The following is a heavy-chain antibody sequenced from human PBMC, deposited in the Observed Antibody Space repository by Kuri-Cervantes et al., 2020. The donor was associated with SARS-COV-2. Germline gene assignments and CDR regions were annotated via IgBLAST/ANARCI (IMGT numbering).Heavy chain of an antibody. D-gene: IGHD2-2*01. Sequence: GSLRLSCAVYGGSFSDYYWSWVRQPPGKGLEWIGEINHSGSTNYNPSLKSRVTISVDTSKNQFSLKLSSVTAADTAVYYYARGRVVVPAAFDYWGQGTLVTVSS. CDR2: INHSGST. J-gene: IGHJ4*02. CDR3: ARGRVVVPAAFDY. CDR1: GGSFSDYY. V-gene: IGHV4-34*01.